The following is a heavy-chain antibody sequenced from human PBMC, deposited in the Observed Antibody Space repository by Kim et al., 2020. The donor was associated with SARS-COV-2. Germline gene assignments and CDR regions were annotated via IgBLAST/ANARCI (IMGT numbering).Heavy chain of an antibody. CDR1: GFTFSSYA. CDR2: ISGSGGST. CDR3: AKVGSKSGTANWFDP. J-gene: IGHJ5*02. Sequence: GGSLRLSCAASGFTFSSYAMSWVRQAPGKGLEWVSAISGSGGSTYYADSVKGRFTISRDNSKNTLYLQMNSLRAEDTAVYYCAKVGSKSGTANWFDPWGQGTLVTVSS. V-gene: IGHV3-23*01. D-gene: IGHD1-26*01.